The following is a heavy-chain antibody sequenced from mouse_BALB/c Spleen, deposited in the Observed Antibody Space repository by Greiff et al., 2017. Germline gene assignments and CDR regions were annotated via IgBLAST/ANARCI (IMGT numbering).Heavy chain of an antibody. CDR3: ARSSYDGYYGGDFPY. CDR2: IDPSDSET. Sequence: QVQLQQSGPQLVRPGASVKISCKASGYSFTSYWMHWVKQRPGQGLEWIGMIDPSDSETRLNQKFKDKATLTVDKSSSTAYMQLSSPTSEDSAVYYCARSSYDGYYGGDFPYWGQGTLVTVSA. V-gene: IGHV1S127*01. CDR1: GYSFTSYW. D-gene: IGHD2-3*01. J-gene: IGHJ3*01.